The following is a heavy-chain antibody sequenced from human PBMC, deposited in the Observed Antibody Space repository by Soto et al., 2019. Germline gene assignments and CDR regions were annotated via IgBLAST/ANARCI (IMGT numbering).Heavy chain of an antibody. J-gene: IGHJ4*02. V-gene: IGHV4-59*08. CDR3: ARRYGSAIDY. Sequence: SETLSLTCSVSGGSISGYYWSWIRQTPEKGLEWIGYIYYSGSTNYNPSLKSRVTISVDTSKNQFSLKLSSVTAADTAVYYCARRYGSAIDYWGQGTLVTVSS. CDR2: IYYSGST. CDR1: GGSISGYY. D-gene: IGHD1-26*01.